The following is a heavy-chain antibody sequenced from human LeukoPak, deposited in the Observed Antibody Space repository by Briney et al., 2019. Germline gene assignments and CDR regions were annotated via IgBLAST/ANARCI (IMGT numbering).Heavy chain of an antibody. V-gene: IGHV3-23*01. CDR3: AKGASPGIAAAGVGFLFDY. D-gene: IGHD6-13*01. CDR1: GFTFTNYA. J-gene: IGHJ4*02. CDR2: ISGSGDST. Sequence: PGGSLRLSCAASGFTFTNYAMSWVRQARGKGLEWVSGISGSGDSTNYADSVKGRFTISRDNSKNTLYLQMNSLRAEDTAVYYCAKGASPGIAAAGVGFLFDYWGQGTLVTVSS.